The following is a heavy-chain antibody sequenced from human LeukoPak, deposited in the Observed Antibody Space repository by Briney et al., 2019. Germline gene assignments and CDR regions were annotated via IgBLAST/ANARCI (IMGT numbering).Heavy chain of an antibody. Sequence: SETLSLTCTVSGGSISSYYWSWIRQPPGKGQEWIGYIYYSGSTNYNPSLKSRVTISVDTSKNQFSLKLSSVTAADTAVYYCARENYGSGRGWFDPWGQGTLVTVSS. V-gene: IGHV4-59*08. D-gene: IGHD3-10*01. CDR3: ARENYGSGRGWFDP. CDR2: IYYSGST. CDR1: GGSISSYY. J-gene: IGHJ5*02.